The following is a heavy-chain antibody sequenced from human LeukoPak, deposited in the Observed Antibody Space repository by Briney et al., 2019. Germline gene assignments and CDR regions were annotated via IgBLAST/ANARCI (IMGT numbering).Heavy chain of an antibody. V-gene: IGHV4-61*02. Sequence: SETLSLTCTVSGDSINSGSYYWSWIRQPAGKGLEWIGRIYNSGSTNHNPSLKSRVTISVDTSKNQSSLRLSSVTAADTAVYYCARAIDFGDSSFDYWGQGTLVTVSS. CDR2: IYNSGST. J-gene: IGHJ4*02. D-gene: IGHD4-17*01. CDR1: GDSINSGSYY. CDR3: ARAIDFGDSSFDY.